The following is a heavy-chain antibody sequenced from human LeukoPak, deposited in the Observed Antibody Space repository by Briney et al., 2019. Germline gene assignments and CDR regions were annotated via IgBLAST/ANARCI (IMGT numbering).Heavy chain of an antibody. Sequence: PGGSLRLSCAASGFTFSSYGMHWVRQAPGKGLEWVAFIRYDGSNKYYADSVKGRFTISRDNSKNSLYLQMNSLRAEDTAVYYCARDQVRYGSGTDFDYWGQGTLVTVSS. V-gene: IGHV3-30*02. CDR1: GFTFSSYG. CDR2: IRYDGSNK. D-gene: IGHD3-10*01. J-gene: IGHJ4*02. CDR3: ARDQVRYGSGTDFDY.